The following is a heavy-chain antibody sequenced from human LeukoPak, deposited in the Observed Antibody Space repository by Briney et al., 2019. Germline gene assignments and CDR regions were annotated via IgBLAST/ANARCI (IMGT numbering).Heavy chain of an antibody. CDR1: GGSISSYY. Sequence: SETLSLTCTVSGGSISSYYWSWLRQPAGKGLEWIGRIYTSGSTNYNPSLKSRVTMSVDTSKNQFSLKLSSVTAADTAVYYCARGVVPAAIDYYYMDVWGKGTTVTVSS. V-gene: IGHV4-4*07. D-gene: IGHD2-2*01. CDR2: IYTSGST. J-gene: IGHJ6*03. CDR3: ARGVVPAAIDYYYMDV.